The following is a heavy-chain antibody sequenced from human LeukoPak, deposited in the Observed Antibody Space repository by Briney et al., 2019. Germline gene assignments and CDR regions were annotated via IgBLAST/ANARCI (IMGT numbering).Heavy chain of an antibody. CDR2: IYYSGST. J-gene: IGHJ4*02. D-gene: IGHD4-17*01. Sequence: GSLRLSCAASGFTFSSYGMHWIRQPPGKGLEWIGYIYYSGSTNYNPSLKSRVTISVDTSKNQFSLKLSSVTAADTAVYYCARAPSVTTYGWFDYWGQGTLVTVSS. CDR1: GFTFSSYG. CDR3: ARAPSVTTYGWFDY. V-gene: IGHV4-59*01.